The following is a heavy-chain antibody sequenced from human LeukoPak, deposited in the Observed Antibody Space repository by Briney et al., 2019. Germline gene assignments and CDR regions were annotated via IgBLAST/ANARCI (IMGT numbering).Heavy chain of an antibody. CDR1: GYTFTSYD. J-gene: IGHJ3*02. D-gene: IGHD3-3*01. V-gene: IGHV1-8*03. Sequence: ASVKVSCKASGYTFTSYDINWVRQATGQGLEWMGWMNPNSGNTGYAQKFQGRVTITRNTSISTAYMELSSLRSEDTAVYYCARGPRLRFLEWPPIDAFDIWGQGTMVTVSS. CDR3: ARGPRLRFLEWPPIDAFDI. CDR2: MNPNSGNT.